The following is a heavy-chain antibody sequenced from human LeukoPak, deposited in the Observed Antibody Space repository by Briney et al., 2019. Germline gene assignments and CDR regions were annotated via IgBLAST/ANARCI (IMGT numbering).Heavy chain of an antibody. D-gene: IGHD4/OR15-4a*01. J-gene: IGHJ4*02. CDR2: ISGSGGST. Sequence: GRSLRLSCAASGFTFSIYAMSWVPQRPGKGLEWVSAISGSGGSTYYAGSVKGGFTISRDNSKNTLYLQMNSLRAEDTAVYYCARIKGVLQWGQGTLVTVSS. CDR3: ARIKGVLQ. CDR1: GFTFSIYA. V-gene: IGHV3-23*01.